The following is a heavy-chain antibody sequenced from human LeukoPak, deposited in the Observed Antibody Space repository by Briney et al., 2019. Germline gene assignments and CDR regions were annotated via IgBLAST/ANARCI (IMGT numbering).Heavy chain of an antibody. CDR3: ARKRGRGVGATEGNYFDY. CDR1: GFTFSDYY. J-gene: IGHJ4*02. V-gene: IGHV3-11*01. D-gene: IGHD1-26*01. CDR2: ISSSGSTI. Sequence: GGSLRLSCAASGFTFSDYYMSWIRQAPGKGLEWVSYISSSGSTIYYADSVKGRFTISRDNAKNSLYLQMNSLRAEDTAVYYCARKRGRGVGATEGNYFDYWGQGTLVTVSS.